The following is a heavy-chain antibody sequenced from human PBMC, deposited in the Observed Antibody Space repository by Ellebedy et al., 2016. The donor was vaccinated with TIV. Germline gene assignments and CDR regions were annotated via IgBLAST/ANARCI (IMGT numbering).Heavy chain of an antibody. D-gene: IGHD2/OR15-2a*01. V-gene: IGHV3-7*01. Sequence: GESLKISCAASGFPFSSFWMSWVRQAPGKGLEWVANTKEDGSEKYYVDSVKGRFTISRDNSENTLYLQMNSLRAEDTGVYYCATERRNYYNGMDVWGQGTTVTVSS. CDR3: ATERRNYYNGMDV. CDR1: GFPFSSFW. J-gene: IGHJ6*02. CDR2: TKEDGSEK.